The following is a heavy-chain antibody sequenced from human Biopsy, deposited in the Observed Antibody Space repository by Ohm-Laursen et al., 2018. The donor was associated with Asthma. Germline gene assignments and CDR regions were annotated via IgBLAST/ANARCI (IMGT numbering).Heavy chain of an antibody. J-gene: IGHJ3*02. Sequence: SSVKVSCKAHGDILSSFGIKWVRKAPGQGLEWMGGVIPIYGTTHTAQKFQGRVTITADESTSTAYMELTSLRKEDTAVYYCARGSGSSLSYPDAFDIWGQGTMVTVSS. CDR1: GDILSSFG. CDR3: ARGSGSSLSYPDAFDI. D-gene: IGHD2-2*01. V-gene: IGHV1-69*01. CDR2: VIPIYGTT.